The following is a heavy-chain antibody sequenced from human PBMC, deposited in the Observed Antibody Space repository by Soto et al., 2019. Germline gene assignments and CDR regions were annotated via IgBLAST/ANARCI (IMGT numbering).Heavy chain of an antibody. CDR3: ARDQHYGDFEYYYYGMDA. V-gene: IGHV1-18*01. Sequence: GASVKVSCKASGYTFTSYGISWVRQAPGQGLEWMGWISAYNGNTNYAQKLQGRVTMTTDTSTSTAYMELRSLRSDDTAVYYCARDQHYGDFEYYYYGMDAWGQGTTVTVSS. CDR1: GYTFTSYG. J-gene: IGHJ6*02. CDR2: ISAYNGNT. D-gene: IGHD4-17*01.